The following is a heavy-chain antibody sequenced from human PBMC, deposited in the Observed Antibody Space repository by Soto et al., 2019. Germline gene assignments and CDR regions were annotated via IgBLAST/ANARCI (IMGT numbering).Heavy chain of an antibody. CDR1: GGSISSGGYY. J-gene: IGHJ4*02. D-gene: IGHD5-18*01. CDR2: IYYSGSS. CDR3: ARGGQGYSYGYYFDY. Sequence: QVQLQESGPGLVKPSQTLSLTCTVSGGSISSGGYYWSWIRQHPGKGLEWIGYIYYSGSSYYNPSLTSRVTISVDTSKNQFSLKLSSVTAADTAVYYCARGGQGYSYGYYFDYWGQGTLVTVSS. V-gene: IGHV4-31*03.